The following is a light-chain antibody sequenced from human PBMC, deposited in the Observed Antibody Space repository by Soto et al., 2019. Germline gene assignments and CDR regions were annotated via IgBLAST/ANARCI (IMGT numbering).Light chain of an antibody. J-gene: IGKJ5*01. CDR2: HAS. CDR1: QKISSS. Sequence: EIVLTQSPGTLSLSPGERATLSCRASQKISSSYLAWYQQKPAQAPRLLIYHASNRATGTPARFSGSGSGTEFTLTISSLQSEDFAVYFCQQYKNWPPITFGQGTRL. V-gene: IGKV3-15*01. CDR3: QQYKNWPPIT.